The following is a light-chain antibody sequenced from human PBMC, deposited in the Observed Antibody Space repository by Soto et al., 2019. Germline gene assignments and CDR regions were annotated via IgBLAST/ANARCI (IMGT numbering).Light chain of an antibody. CDR2: GAS. J-gene: IGKJ4*01. CDR3: QQYTSSQLT. Sequence: EIVLTQSPDTLSLSPGERATLSCRASQSVSSSYLAWYQQKPGQAPRLLIYGASSRATGIPDRFSGSESGTDFTLTISRLEPEDFAVYYCQQYTSSQLTFGGGTKVAIK. CDR1: QSVSSSY. V-gene: IGKV3-20*01.